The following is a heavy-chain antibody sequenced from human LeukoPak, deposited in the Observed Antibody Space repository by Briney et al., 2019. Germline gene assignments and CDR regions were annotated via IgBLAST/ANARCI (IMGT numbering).Heavy chain of an antibody. D-gene: IGHD3-22*01. CDR2: IIPIFGTA. CDR3: ARDGDSSGYYNPFDY. CDR1: GGTFISYA. Sequence: SVKVSCKASGGTFISYAISWVRQAPGQGLEWMGRIIPIFGTANYAQKFQGRVTITTDESTSTAYMELSSLRSEDTAVYYCARDGDSSGYYNPFDYWGQGTLVTVSS. J-gene: IGHJ4*02. V-gene: IGHV1-69*05.